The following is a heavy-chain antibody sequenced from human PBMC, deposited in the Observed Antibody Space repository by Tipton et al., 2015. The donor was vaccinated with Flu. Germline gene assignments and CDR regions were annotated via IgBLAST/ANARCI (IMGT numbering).Heavy chain of an antibody. J-gene: IGHJ4*02. CDR1: GGSFSGYY. Sequence: LRLSCAVYGGSFSGYYWSWIRQPPGKGLEWIGEINHSGSTNYNPSLKRRVTISVDTSKNQFSLKLSSVTAADTAVYYCARVGVITFGGVIVSLWYFDYWGQGTLVTVSS. D-gene: IGHD3-16*02. CDR2: INHSGST. CDR3: ARVGVITFGGVIVSLWYFDY. V-gene: IGHV4-34*01.